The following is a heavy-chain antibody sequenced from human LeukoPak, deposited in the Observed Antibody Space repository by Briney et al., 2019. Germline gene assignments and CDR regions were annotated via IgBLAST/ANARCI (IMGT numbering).Heavy chain of an antibody. CDR3: ARNLVNDYVWGSYLADY. CDR2: VSPYNGNT. Sequence: GASVRVSCKTSGYTFTDYDITWVRQAPGQGLEWMGRVSPYNGNTYYSQRFQGRVTISKDTSTSTAYMELRSLRSDDTAVYYCARNLVNDYVWGSYLADYWGQGTLVTVSS. V-gene: IGHV1-18*01. D-gene: IGHD3-16*02. J-gene: IGHJ4*02. CDR1: GYTFTDYD.